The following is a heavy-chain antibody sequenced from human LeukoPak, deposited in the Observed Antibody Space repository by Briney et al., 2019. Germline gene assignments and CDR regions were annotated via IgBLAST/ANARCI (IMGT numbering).Heavy chain of an antibody. V-gene: IGHV3-23*01. CDR2: ISESGGST. Sequence: GGPQRLPCTASGLSFPRYDKIGIPRVTGKALEGLAGISESGGSTYYSDPVKGRFTISRDTSDNTLHLNMSTPPTDDTAVYFCAKLGAYRVDSFIDFWGQGTLVTVSS. J-gene: IGHJ4*02. CDR1: GLSFPRYD. CDR3: AKLGAYRVDSFIDF. D-gene: IGHD3-16*01.